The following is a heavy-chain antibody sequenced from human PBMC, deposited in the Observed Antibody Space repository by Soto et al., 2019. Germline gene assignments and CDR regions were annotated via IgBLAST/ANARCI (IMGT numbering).Heavy chain of an antibody. J-gene: IGHJ3*02. CDR2: ISYDGSNK. D-gene: IGHD1-26*01. Sequence: QGQLVESGGSVVQPGRSLRLSCAASGFTFSNYGMHWVRQAPGKGLEWVAVISYDGSNKYYADSVKGRFTISRDNSKNTLYLQVNSLRAEDTAVYYCAKDLGSGSYLFDAFDIWGQGTMVTVSS. V-gene: IGHV3-30*18. CDR1: GFTFSNYG. CDR3: AKDLGSGSYLFDAFDI.